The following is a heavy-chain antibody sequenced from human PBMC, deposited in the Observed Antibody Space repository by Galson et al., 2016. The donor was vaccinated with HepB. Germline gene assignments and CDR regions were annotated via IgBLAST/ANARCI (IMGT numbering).Heavy chain of an antibody. J-gene: IGHJ3*02. V-gene: IGHV3-23*01. D-gene: IGHD6-19*01. CDR2: VGTGHFT. CDR1: GFTFTDYP. Sequence: SLRLSCATSGFTFTDYPMTWVRQAPGKGLEWVSTVGTGHFTHYADSVKGRFIVSRDNSENTLYLQMNSLRADDTALYFCAREGNSSGHCGAFDIWGRGTVGAVSS. CDR3: AREGNSSGHCGAFDI.